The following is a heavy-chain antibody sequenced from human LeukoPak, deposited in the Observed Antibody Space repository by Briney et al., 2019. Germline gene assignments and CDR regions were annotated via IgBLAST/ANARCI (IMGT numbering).Heavy chain of an antibody. D-gene: IGHD6-19*01. CDR2: IGWDSDSK. J-gene: IGHJ4*02. Sequence: GGSLRLSCAASGFTFDEYTMHWVRQVPGKGLEWVSVIGWDSDSKYYLESVKGRFTISRDNSKNSLYLQMNSLRTEDTAFYYCAKDRSRSYSSFDSWGQGTLVTVSS. CDR3: AKDRSRSYSSFDS. CDR1: GFTFDEYT. V-gene: IGHV3-43*01.